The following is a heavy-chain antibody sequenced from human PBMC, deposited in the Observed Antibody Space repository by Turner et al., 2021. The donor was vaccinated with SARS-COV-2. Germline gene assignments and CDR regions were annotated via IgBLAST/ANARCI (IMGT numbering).Heavy chain of an antibody. D-gene: IGHD1-26*01. V-gene: IGHV3-23*01. Sequence: EVQLLESGGGLVQPGGSLRLSCAASGFTFSSYAMSWVRQAPGKGLEWVSAIRGSGGSTYYADSVKGRFTIYRDKSKNTLYLKMTSLRAEDTAVYYCAKGMGGEQPPSYYYYGMDVWGQGTTVTVSS. J-gene: IGHJ6*02. CDR1: GFTFSSYA. CDR2: IRGSGGST. CDR3: AKGMGGEQPPSYYYYGMDV.